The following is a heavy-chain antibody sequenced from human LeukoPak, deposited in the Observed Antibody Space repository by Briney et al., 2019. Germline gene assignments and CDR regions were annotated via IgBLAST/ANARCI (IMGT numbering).Heavy chain of an antibody. CDR1: GGSFSDYS. D-gene: IGHD1-7*01. V-gene: IGHV4-34*01. CDR3: ARDSDWNYGYFDY. J-gene: IGHJ4*02. Sequence: SETLSLTCAVYGGSFSDYSWSWIRQPPGKGLEWIGEINHSGGTNHNPSLMSRVIMSVDTSKNQFSLKVSSVTAADTAVYYCARDSDWNYGYFDYWGQGTLVTVSS. CDR2: INHSGGT.